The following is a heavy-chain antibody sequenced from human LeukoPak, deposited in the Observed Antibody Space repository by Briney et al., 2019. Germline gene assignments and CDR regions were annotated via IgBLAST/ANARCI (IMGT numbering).Heavy chain of an antibody. D-gene: IGHD2-2*01. CDR3: ARPAMTPGGDAFDI. Sequence: ASVKVPCKASGYTFTSYGISWVRQAPGQGLEWMGWISAYNGNTNYAQKLQGRVTMTTDTSTSTAYMELRSLRSDDTAVYYCARPAMTPGGDAFDIWGQGTMVTVSS. V-gene: IGHV1-18*01. J-gene: IGHJ3*02. CDR2: ISAYNGNT. CDR1: GYTFTSYG.